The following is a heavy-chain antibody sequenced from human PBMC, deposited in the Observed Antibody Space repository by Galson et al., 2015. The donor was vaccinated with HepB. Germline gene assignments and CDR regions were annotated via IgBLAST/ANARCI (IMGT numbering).Heavy chain of an antibody. V-gene: IGHV3-30*04. CDR3: TRARVKWEMFSSDY. J-gene: IGHJ4*02. CDR1: GFTFGTYA. CDR2: ISFDGSKK. Sequence: SLRLSCAASGFTFGTYAMHWVRQAPGKGLEWVALISFDGSKKYYTGSVEGRFTISRDNSRNALSLQMNSLTIKDTAVYYCTRARVKWEMFSSDYWGQGALVTVSS. D-gene: IGHD1-26*01.